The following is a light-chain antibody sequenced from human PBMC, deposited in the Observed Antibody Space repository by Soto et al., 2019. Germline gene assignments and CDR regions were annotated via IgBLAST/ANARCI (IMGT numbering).Light chain of an antibody. J-gene: IGKJ1*01. CDR1: QGISTY. CDR3: QQSFTTPRT. Sequence: DIQMTQSPSSLSESAGDRVTITCRASQGISTYLNWYQQKPGKAPKLLIYAASSLQSGVPSRFSCSGSGTDFTLTISGLQLEDFATYYCQQSFTTPRTFGQGTKVDIK. V-gene: IGKV1-39*01. CDR2: AAS.